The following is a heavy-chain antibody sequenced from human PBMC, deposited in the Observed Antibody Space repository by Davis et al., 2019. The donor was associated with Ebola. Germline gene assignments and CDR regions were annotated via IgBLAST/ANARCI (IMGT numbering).Heavy chain of an antibody. CDR2: IIPILGIA. CDR3: AREGQLGGLDY. J-gene: IGHJ4*02. CDR1: GGTFSSYA. D-gene: IGHD6-6*01. V-gene: IGHV1-69*04. Sequence: SVKVSCKASGGTFSSYAISWVRQAPGQGLEWMGRIIPILGIANYAQKFQGRVTITADKSTSTAYMELSSLRSEDTAVYYCAREGQLGGLDYWGQGTLVTVSS.